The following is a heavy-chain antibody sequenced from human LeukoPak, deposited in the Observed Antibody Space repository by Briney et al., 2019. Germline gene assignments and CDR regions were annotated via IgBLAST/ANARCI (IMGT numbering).Heavy chain of an antibody. CDR2: ISAYNGNT. CDR1: GYTFTSYG. J-gene: IGHJ6*02. D-gene: IGHD3-22*01. Sequence: GASVKVSCKASGYTFTSYGISWVRQAPGQGLEWMGWISAYNGNTNYAQKLQGRVTMTTDTSTSTAYMELRSLRSDDTAVYYCARVTYYYDSSGYSRLDYCYGMDVWGQGTTVTVSS. V-gene: IGHV1-18*01. CDR3: ARVTYYYDSSGYSRLDYCYGMDV.